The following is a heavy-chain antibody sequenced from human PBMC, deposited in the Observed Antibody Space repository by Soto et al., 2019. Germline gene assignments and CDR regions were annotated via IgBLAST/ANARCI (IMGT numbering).Heavy chain of an antibody. CDR1: GYPFTSYG. CDR2: ISAYNGNT. J-gene: IGHJ6*01. Sequence: ASVKVYFKAYGYPFTSYGISLVRQAPGQGLEWIGWISAYNGNTNYAQKLQGRVTMTTDTSTSTAYMELRSLRSDDTAVYYCARGSSTVTYYYYYGMDVWGQGTTVTVSS. CDR3: ARGSSTVTYYYYYGMDV. V-gene: IGHV1-18*01. D-gene: IGHD4-4*01.